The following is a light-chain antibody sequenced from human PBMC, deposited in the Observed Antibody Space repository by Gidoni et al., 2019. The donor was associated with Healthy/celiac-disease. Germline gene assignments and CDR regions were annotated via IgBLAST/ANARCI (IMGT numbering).Light chain of an antibody. CDR1: SSNIGSNT. V-gene: IGLV1-44*01. Sequence: QSVLTQPPSASGTPGQRVTISCSGSSSNIGSNTVNWYQQLPGTAPQLLIYSNNQRPSGVPDRFSGSKSGTSASLAISGLQAEDEADYYWAAWDDSLNGLVFGGGTKLTVL. CDR2: SNN. J-gene: IGLJ2*01. CDR3: AAWDDSLNGLV.